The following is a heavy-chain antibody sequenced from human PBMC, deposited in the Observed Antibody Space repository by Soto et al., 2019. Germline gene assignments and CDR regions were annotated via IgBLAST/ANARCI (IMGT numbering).Heavy chain of an antibody. CDR2: IKTNTEGGTT. CDR1: GLTISDAW. CDR3: TTGSLEGV. J-gene: IGHJ6*02. V-gene: IGHV3-15*07. D-gene: IGHD3-16*02. Sequence: EVQLVESGGGLISPGGSLRLSCAASGLTISDAWMNWVRQAPGKGLEWVGRIKTNTEGGTTDYAAAVEGRFAVSRDDLKNTLYLQMNSLKIEDTAVYYCTTGSLEGVWGQGTTVVVSS.